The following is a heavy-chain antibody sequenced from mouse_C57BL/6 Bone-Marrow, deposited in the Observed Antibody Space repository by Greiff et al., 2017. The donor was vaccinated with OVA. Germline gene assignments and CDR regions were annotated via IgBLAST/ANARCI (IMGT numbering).Heavy chain of an antibody. J-gene: IGHJ2*01. CDR1: GFNIKDDY. CDR2: IDPENGDT. CDR3: TTDYSNSYYFDY. Sequence: VHVKQSGAELVRPRASVKLSCTASGFNIKDDYMHWVKQRPEQGLEWIGWIDPENGDTEYASKFQGKATITADTSSNTAYLQLSSLTSEDTAVYYCTTDYSNSYYFDYWGQGTTLTVSS. D-gene: IGHD2-5*01. V-gene: IGHV14-4*01.